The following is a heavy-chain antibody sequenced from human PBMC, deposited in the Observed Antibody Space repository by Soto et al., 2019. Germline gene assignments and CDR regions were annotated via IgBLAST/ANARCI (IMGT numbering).Heavy chain of an antibody. Sequence: ASVKVSCKPSGYTFTDYQIHWVRQAPGQGLEFMGWINANNGGAGSAQQFQGRVTVTRDTSISTVYMELSNLRSDDTAVYYCAREGGSDSLAPKNSWFDTWGQGTRVTVSS. CDR3: AREGGSDSLAPKNSWFDT. CDR1: GYTFTDYQ. J-gene: IGHJ5*02. D-gene: IGHD6-25*01. V-gene: IGHV1-2*02. CDR2: INANNGGA.